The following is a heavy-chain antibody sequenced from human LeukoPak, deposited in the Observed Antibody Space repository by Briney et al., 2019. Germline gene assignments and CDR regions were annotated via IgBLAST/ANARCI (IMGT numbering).Heavy chain of an antibody. CDR2: IYYSGST. V-gene: IGHV4-39*01. CDR1: GGSISSSSYY. Sequence: PSETLSLTCTVSGGSISSSSYYWGWIRQPPGKGLEWIVSIYYSGSTYYNPSLKSRVTISVDTSKNQFSLKLSSVTAADTAVYYCATMGAHSGSYVWFDPWGQGTLVTVSS. D-gene: IGHD1-26*01. CDR3: ATMGAHSGSYVWFDP. J-gene: IGHJ5*02.